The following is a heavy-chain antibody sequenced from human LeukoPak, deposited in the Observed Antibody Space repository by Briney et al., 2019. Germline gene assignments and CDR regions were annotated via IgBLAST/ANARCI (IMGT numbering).Heavy chain of an antibody. J-gene: IGHJ4*02. V-gene: IGHV3-74*01. D-gene: IGHD3-22*01. Sequence: GGSLRLSCAASGFTFSSYWMHWVRQAPGKGLVWVSRINNDGSSTSYADSVQGRFTISRDNAKNTLYLQMNSLRAEDTAVYYCARCPVSGYYRDSDYWGQGTLVTVSS. CDR3: ARCPVSGYYRDSDY. CDR2: INNDGSST. CDR1: GFTFSSYW.